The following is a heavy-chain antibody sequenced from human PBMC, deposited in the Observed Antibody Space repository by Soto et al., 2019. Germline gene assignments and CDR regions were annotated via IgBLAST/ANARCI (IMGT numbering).Heavy chain of an antibody. CDR2: IDWEEEK. J-gene: IGHJ4*02. CDR3: TRSNNWNYEYYFDD. CDR1: WFSLSRKGMS. D-gene: IGHD1-7*01. Sequence: XGPTLVTTKQTLILTYALSWFSLSRKGMSVSCIRQPPGKALEFLALIDWEEEKFYSPSLRTRLTVSKDTSKSQVVLTLTNVDPVDTATYYCTRSNNWNYEYYFDDWGQGTLVTVSS. V-gene: IGHV2-70*01.